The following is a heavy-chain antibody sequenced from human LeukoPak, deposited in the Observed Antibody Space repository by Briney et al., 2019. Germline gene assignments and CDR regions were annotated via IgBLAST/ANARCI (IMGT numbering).Heavy chain of an antibody. D-gene: IGHD3-10*01. Sequence: PSETLSLTCTVSGGSISSYYWSWIRQPAGKGLEWIGRIYTSGSTNYNPSLKSRVTMSVDTSKNQFSLKLSSVTAADTAVYYCARILRITMVRGVNYYFDYRGQGTLVTVSS. CDR3: ARILRITMVRGVNYYFDY. V-gene: IGHV4-4*07. CDR1: GGSISSYY. CDR2: IYTSGST. J-gene: IGHJ4*02.